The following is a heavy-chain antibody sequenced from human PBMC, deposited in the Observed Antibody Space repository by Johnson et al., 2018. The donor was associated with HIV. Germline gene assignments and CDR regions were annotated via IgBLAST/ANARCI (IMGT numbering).Heavy chain of an antibody. V-gene: IGHV3-7*05. CDR3: AREGIAARLAAFDI. Sequence: VQLVESGGGLVQPGGSLRLSCAASGFTFSSYWMSWVRQAPGKGLEWVANIKQAGSEKYYVDSVKGRFTISRDNAKNSLYLQMNSLRAEDTAVYYCAREGIAARLAAFDIWGQGTMVTVSS. D-gene: IGHD6-6*01. J-gene: IGHJ3*02. CDR2: IKQAGSEK. CDR1: GFTFSSYW.